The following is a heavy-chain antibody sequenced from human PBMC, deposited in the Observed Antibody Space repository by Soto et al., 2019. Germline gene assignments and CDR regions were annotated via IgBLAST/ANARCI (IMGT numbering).Heavy chain of an antibody. Sequence: QVQLVQSGAEVKKPGASVKVSCKASGYTFTSYYMHWVRQAPGQGLEWMGWINPDSGVTYYPHKFQDRVTMTRDTSISTAYMELSRLTSVDTAFYYCARDRGVRDVWGQGTTVIVSS. CDR2: INPDSGVT. V-gene: IGHV1-2*02. CDR3: ARDRGVRDV. D-gene: IGHD2-8*01. J-gene: IGHJ6*02. CDR1: GYTFTSYY.